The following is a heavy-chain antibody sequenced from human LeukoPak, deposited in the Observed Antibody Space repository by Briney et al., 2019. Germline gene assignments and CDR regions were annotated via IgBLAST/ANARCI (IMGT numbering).Heavy chain of an antibody. Sequence: SETLSLTCTVSGGSISSGSYYWSWIRQPAGKGLEWIGRIYTSGSTNYNPPLKSRVTISVDTSKNQFSLKLSSVTAADTAVYYCARDQYSGSYPKYYFDYWGQGTLVTVSS. CDR2: IYTSGST. CDR1: GGSISSGSYY. J-gene: IGHJ4*02. CDR3: ARDQYSGSYPKYYFDY. V-gene: IGHV4-61*02. D-gene: IGHD1-26*01.